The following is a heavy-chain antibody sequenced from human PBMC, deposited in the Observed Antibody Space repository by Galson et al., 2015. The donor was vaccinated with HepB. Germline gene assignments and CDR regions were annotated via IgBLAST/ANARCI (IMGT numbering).Heavy chain of an antibody. Sequence: LRLSCAASGFTFSDYYMSWIRQAPGRGLEWVGYIFHNGDTNYNPSLKNRVTISLDTSKNQFSLRLTSVTAADTAVYYCARDRGYSYASFRGGLDYWGQGILVTVSS. CDR3: ARDRGYSYASFRGGLDY. CDR1: GFTFSDYY. J-gene: IGHJ4*02. V-gene: IGHV4-59*01. D-gene: IGHD5-12*01. CDR2: IFHNGDT.